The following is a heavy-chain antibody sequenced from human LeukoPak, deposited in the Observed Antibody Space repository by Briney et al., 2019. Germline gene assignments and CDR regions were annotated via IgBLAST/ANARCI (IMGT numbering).Heavy chain of an antibody. CDR1: GFTFSSYS. CDR2: ISSSSSYI. D-gene: IGHD6-19*01. CDR3: ARDLVQVVRQWLVRGHDAFDI. V-gene: IGHV3-21*01. J-gene: IGHJ3*02. Sequence: GGSLRLSCAASGFTFSSYSMNWVRQAPGKGLEWVSSISSSSSYIYYADSVKGRFTISRDNAKNSLYLQMNSLRAEDTAVYYCARDLVQVVRQWLVRGHDAFDIWGQGTMVTVSS.